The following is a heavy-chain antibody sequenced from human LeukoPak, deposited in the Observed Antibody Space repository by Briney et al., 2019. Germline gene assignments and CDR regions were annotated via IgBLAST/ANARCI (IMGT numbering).Heavy chain of an antibody. Sequence: PSETLSLTCTVSGGFISSYYWSWIRQPPGKGLEWIGYIYYSGSTNYNPSLKSRVTISVDTSKNQFSLKLSSVTAADTAMYYCARQSRQLPLDPWGQGTLVTVSS. CDR2: IYYSGST. CDR1: GGFISSYY. D-gene: IGHD6-6*01. V-gene: IGHV4-59*08. J-gene: IGHJ5*02. CDR3: ARQSRQLPLDP.